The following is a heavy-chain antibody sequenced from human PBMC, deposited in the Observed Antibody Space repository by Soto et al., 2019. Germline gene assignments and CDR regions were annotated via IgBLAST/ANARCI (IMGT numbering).Heavy chain of an antibody. CDR1: GYTFSNFG. CDR3: TRGAKYYDIMTGYFVNDY. D-gene: IGHD3-9*01. J-gene: IGHJ4*02. Sequence: QVQLVQSGGEVKKPGASVKVSCKASGYTFSNFGISWVRQAPGQGLERMGWISTDNGSKKYAQNLRGGVTMNTDTTPSTAYMELRGLRADDTAVYYCTRGAKYYDIMTGYFVNDYWGQGTLVPVSS. V-gene: IGHV1-18*01. CDR2: ISTDNGSK.